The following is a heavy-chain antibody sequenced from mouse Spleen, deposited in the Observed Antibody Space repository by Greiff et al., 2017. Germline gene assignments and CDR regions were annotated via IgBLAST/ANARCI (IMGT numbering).Heavy chain of an antibody. CDR2: ISSGGSYT. D-gene: IGHD3-1*01. CDR1: GFTFSSYA. J-gene: IGHJ4*01. V-gene: IGHV5-9-3*01. CDR3: ARSGYAPYAMDY. Sequence: EVKLMESGGGLVKPGGSLKLSCAASGFTFSSYAMSWVRQTPEKRLEWVATISSGGSYTYYPDSVKGRFTISRDNAKNTLYLQMSSLRSEDTAMYYCARSGYAPYAMDYWGQGTSVTVSS.